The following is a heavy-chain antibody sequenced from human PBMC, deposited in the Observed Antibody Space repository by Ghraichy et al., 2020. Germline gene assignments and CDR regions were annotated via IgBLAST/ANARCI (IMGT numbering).Heavy chain of an antibody. J-gene: IGHJ5*02. CDR3: AKTPYDSKINWFDP. D-gene: IGHD3-22*01. V-gene: IGHV3-23*01. CDR2: ISGSGGST. CDR1: GFTFSSCA. Sequence: GGSLRLSCAASGFTFSSCAMTWVRQAPGKGLEWVSGISGSGGSTYYADSVKGRFTISRDNSKNTLYLQMNSLRDEDTAVYYCAKTPYDSKINWFDPWGQGTLVTVSS.